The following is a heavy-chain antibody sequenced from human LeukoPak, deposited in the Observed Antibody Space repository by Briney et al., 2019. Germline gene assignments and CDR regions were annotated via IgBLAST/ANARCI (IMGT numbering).Heavy chain of an antibody. CDR1: GGSISSYY. V-gene: IGHV4-59*01. D-gene: IGHD3-22*01. CDR2: IYYSGST. Sequence: SETLSLTCTVSGGSISSYYWSWIRQPPGKRLEWIGYIYYSGSTNYNPSLKSRVTISVDTSKNQFSLKLSSVTAADTAVYYCAREAYYYDSSGYYESVGAFDVWGQGTMVTVSS. J-gene: IGHJ3*01. CDR3: AREAYYYDSSGYYESVGAFDV.